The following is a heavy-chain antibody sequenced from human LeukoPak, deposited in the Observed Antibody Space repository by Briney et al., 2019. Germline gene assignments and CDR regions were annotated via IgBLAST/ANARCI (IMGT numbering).Heavy chain of an antibody. V-gene: IGHV3-23*01. CDR3: AKDLSAHGY. J-gene: IGHJ4*02. CDR2: ISGSGGST. D-gene: IGHD3-3*01. Sequence: GGSLRLSCAASGFTFTNYAMSWVRQAPGKGLEWVSGISGSGGSTYYAESVKGRFTISRDNSKNTLYLQMNSLRAEDTAVYYCAKDLSAHGYWGQGTLVTVSS. CDR1: GFTFTNYA.